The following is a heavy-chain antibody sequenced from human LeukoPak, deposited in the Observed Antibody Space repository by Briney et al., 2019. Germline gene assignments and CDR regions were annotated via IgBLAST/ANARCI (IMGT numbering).Heavy chain of an antibody. CDR2: IRGDGSMT. CDR3: AKSRMGAKEKSEGRFGMDV. Sequence: PGGSLRLSCAASGFTFSSYAMSWVRQAPGKGLVWVSRIRGDGSMTNYADSVKGRFTISRDNAKNTLYLQMDSLRAEDTAVYYCAKSRMGAKEKSEGRFGMDVWGQGTTVTVSS. CDR1: GFTFSSYA. D-gene: IGHD1-26*01. V-gene: IGHV3-74*01. J-gene: IGHJ6*02.